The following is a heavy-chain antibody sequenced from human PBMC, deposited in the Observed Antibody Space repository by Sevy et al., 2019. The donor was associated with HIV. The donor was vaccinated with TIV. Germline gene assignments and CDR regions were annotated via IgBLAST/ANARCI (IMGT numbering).Heavy chain of an antibody. J-gene: IGHJ3*02. CDR2: ISWNSGSI. CDR3: AKVLGSWGDTAIPDAFDI. Sequence: GGSLRLSCAASGFTFDDYAMHWVRQAPGKGLEWVSGISWNSGSIGYADSVKGRFTISRDNAKNSLYLQMNSLRAEDMALYYCAKVLGSWGDTAIPDAFDIWGQGTMVTVSS. CDR1: GFTFDDYA. D-gene: IGHD5-18*01. V-gene: IGHV3-9*03.